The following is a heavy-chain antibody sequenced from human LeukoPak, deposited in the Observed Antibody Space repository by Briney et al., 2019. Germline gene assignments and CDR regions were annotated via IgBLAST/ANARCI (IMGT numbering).Heavy chain of an antibody. V-gene: IGHV4-39*07. CDR2: IYYSGST. Sequence: PSETLSLTCTVSGGSISSSSYYWGWIRQPPGKGLEWIGSIYYSGSTYYNPSLKSRVTISVDTSKNQFSLKLSSVTAADTAVYYCARDRGSSWLSFDYWGQGTLVTVSS. J-gene: IGHJ4*02. CDR3: ARDRGSSWLSFDY. D-gene: IGHD6-13*01. CDR1: GGSISSSSYY.